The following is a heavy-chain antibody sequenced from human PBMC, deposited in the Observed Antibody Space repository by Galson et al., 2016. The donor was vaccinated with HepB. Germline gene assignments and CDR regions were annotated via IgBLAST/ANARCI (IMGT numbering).Heavy chain of an antibody. CDR2: ISFDGSGE. CDR3: ARDPPGSDYGLDV. CDR1: GFTFGSYE. J-gene: IGHJ6*04. V-gene: IGHV3-33*01. Sequence: SLRLSCATSGFTFGSYEMHWVRQPPGKGLEWVAIISFDGSGEKYADSVKGRFTISRDNFQNTLFLQMSSLRVEDKAVYYCARDPPGSDYGLDVRGKGTTVTVSS.